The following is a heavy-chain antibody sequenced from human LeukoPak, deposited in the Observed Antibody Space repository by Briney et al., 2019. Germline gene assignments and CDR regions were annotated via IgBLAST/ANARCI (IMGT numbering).Heavy chain of an antibody. CDR3: ARGLPMSY. D-gene: IGHD2-21*02. CDR1: GGSISSGGYY. V-gene: IGHV4-61*08. CDR2: IYYSGST. J-gene: IGHJ4*02. Sequence: SETLSLTRTVSGGSISSGGYYWSWTRQPPGTGLEWIGYIYYSGSTNYNPSLKSRVTIPVDTSKNQFSLKLSAVTAADTAVYYCARGLPMSYWGQGTLVTVS.